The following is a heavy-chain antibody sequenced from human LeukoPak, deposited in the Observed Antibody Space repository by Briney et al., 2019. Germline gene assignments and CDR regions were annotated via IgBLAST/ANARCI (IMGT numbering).Heavy chain of an antibody. J-gene: IGHJ4*02. CDR2: INHSGST. Sequence: SETLCLTCAVYGGSFSGYYWSWIRQPPGKGLEWIGEINHSGSTNYNPSLKSRVTISVDTSKNQFSLKLSSVTAADTAVYYCARAERITMVRGIYYFDYWGQGTLVTVSS. CDR1: GGSFSGYY. V-gene: IGHV4-34*01. CDR3: ARAERITMVRGIYYFDY. D-gene: IGHD3-10*01.